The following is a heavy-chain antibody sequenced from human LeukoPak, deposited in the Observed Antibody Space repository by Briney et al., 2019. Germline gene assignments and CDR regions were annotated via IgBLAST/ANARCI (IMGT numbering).Heavy chain of an antibody. Sequence: SETLSLTCTVSGGSISDYYWGWIRQPPGKGLEWIGYIYSTGNTNYNPSLKSRVTISVDTSKNQFSLKLSSVTAADTAVYYCARALRYFDWLHYPGRWFDPWGQGTLVTVSS. J-gene: IGHJ5*02. CDR3: ARALRYFDWLHYPGRWFDP. V-gene: IGHV4-59*12. D-gene: IGHD3-9*01. CDR1: GGSISDYY. CDR2: IYSTGNT.